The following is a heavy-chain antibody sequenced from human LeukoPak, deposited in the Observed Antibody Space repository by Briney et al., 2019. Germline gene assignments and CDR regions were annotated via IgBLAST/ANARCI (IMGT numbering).Heavy chain of an antibody. CDR2: ISSSSTI. Sequence: PGGSLRLSCAASGFTFSSYEMNWVRQAPGKGLEWVSCISSSSTIYYVDSVKGRFTISRDNAKNSLYLQMNSLRDEDTAVYYCARGYNSGLFDYWGQGTLVTVSS. V-gene: IGHV3-48*03. D-gene: IGHD6-19*01. CDR3: ARGYNSGLFDY. CDR1: GFTFSSYE. J-gene: IGHJ4*02.